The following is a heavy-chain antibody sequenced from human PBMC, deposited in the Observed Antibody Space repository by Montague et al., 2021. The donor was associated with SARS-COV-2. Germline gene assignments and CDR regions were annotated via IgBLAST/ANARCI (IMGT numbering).Heavy chain of an antibody. CDR3: ARKGSGRADLAY. Sequence: SETLSLTCAVYRGSFHIFSWGWIRQSPGKGLEWIGEIDHSGNTKYNPSLESRVTISVDTSKNQFSPRLTSVTAADTAIYYRARKGSGRADLAYWGQGTLVTVPS. CDR2: IDHSGNT. V-gene: IGHV4-34*01. D-gene: IGHD1-26*01. J-gene: IGHJ4*02. CDR1: RGSFHIFS.